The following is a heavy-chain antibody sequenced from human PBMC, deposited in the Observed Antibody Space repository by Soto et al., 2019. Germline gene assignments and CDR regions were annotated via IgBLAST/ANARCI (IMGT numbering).Heavy chain of an antibody. V-gene: IGHV3-11*01. Sequence: QVQLVESGGGLVEPGGSLRLSCAASGFTFSGSYMNWIRQAPGKGLEWVSYISNSGSTIYNADSVKGRFTISRDNAKNSLSLQMNSLRAEDTAVYYCARGRYSGGGPYYFDYWGQGTQVTVSS. J-gene: IGHJ4*02. CDR1: GFTFSGSY. D-gene: IGHD6-19*01. CDR2: ISNSGSTI. CDR3: ARGRYSGGGPYYFDY.